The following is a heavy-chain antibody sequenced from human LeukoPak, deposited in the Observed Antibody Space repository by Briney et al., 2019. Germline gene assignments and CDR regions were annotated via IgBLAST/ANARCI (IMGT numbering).Heavy chain of an antibody. CDR3: AREEAIAVAGGWFDP. J-gene: IGHJ5*02. V-gene: IGHV3-23*01. Sequence: PGGSLRLSCAASGFTFSSYAMSWVRQAPGKGLEWVSAISGSGGSTYYADSVKGRFTISRDNSKNTLYLQMNSLRAEDTAVYYCAREEAIAVAGGWFDPWGQGTLVTVSS. CDR1: GFTFSSYA. D-gene: IGHD6-19*01. CDR2: ISGSGGST.